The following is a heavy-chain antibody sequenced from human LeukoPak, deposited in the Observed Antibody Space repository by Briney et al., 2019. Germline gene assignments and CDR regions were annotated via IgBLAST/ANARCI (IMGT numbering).Heavy chain of an antibody. CDR1: GFTFSSYA. CDR2: ISGSGGST. D-gene: IGHD3-22*01. Sequence: GGSLRLSCAASGFTFSSYAMGWVRQAPGKGLEWVSAISGSGGSTYYADSVKGRFTISRDNAKNSLYLQMNSLRAEDTAVYYCARDPITMIRGPAFDIWGQGTMVTVSS. J-gene: IGHJ3*02. CDR3: ARDPITMIRGPAFDI. V-gene: IGHV3-23*01.